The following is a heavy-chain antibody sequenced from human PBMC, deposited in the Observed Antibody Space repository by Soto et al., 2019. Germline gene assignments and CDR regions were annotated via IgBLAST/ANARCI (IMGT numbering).Heavy chain of an antibody. Sequence: QVQVVESGGGVVQPGRSLRLSCTASGFTFSGHAMHWVRQPPGKGLEWVAQIWYDGSNKYYADSVKGRFTISRDNSKYTLYVQMDSLRVEATAVYYCARDGQSLAPYALDVWGQGTSVTVSS. CDR3: ARDGQSLAPYALDV. V-gene: IGHV3-33*01. D-gene: IGHD6-19*01. J-gene: IGHJ6*02. CDR1: GFTFSGHA. CDR2: IWYDGSNK.